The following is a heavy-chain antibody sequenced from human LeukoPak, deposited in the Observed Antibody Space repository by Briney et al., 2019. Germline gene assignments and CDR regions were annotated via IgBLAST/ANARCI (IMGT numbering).Heavy chain of an antibody. CDR3: ARVMDHGYSDY. CDR2: IFYSGST. V-gene: IGHV4-59*01. CDR1: GGSISNYY. J-gene: IGHJ4*02. D-gene: IGHD4/OR15-4a*01. Sequence: SSETLSLTCTVSGGSISNYYWSWIRQPPGKGLEFIGYIFYSGSTNYNPSLKSRVTISVDTSQNHFSLKLSSVTAADAAVYYCARVMDHGYSDYWGQGTLVTVSS.